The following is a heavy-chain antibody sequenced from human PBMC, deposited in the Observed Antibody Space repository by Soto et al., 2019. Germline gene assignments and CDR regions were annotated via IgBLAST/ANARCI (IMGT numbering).Heavy chain of an antibody. CDR3: ANVGGSTIHYNGY. Sequence: GGSQRLSCAASGFTVRSNDRSWVRQAPGKGLEWVSVIYSGGSTYYADSVKGRFTISRDNSRNTLYLQMNSLRVDDTALYYCANVGGSTIHYNGYLGQGTQVTVSS. CDR2: IYSGGST. J-gene: IGHJ4*02. V-gene: IGHV3-53*01. CDR1: GFTVRSND. D-gene: IGHD3-10*01.